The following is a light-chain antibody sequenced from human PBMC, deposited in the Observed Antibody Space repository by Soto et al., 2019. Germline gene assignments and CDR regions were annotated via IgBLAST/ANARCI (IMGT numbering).Light chain of an antibody. J-gene: IGKJ1*01. CDR2: GAS. CDR1: QSVSSSY. Sequence: EIVLTQSPGTLSLFPGDRATLSCRASQSVSSSYLSRYQQKPGQAPRVLIYGASTRATGIPDRFSGSGSGTDFTLTISRLEPEDFAVYYCQQYGNSPWTFGQGTKVEIK. V-gene: IGKV3-20*01. CDR3: QQYGNSPWT.